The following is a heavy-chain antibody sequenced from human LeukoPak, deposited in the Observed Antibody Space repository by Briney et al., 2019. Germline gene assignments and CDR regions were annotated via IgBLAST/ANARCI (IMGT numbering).Heavy chain of an antibody. CDR3: ARAPRPDVLRYFDWSEGEGYFDY. CDR1: GGSISSSSYY. CDR2: INHSGST. V-gene: IGHV4-39*01. D-gene: IGHD3-9*01. J-gene: IGHJ4*02. Sequence: PSETLSLTCTVSGGSISSSSYYWSWIRQPPGKGLEWIGEINHSGSTNYNPSLKSRVTISVDTSKNQFSLKLSSVTAADTAVYYCARAPRPDVLRYFDWSEGEGYFDYWGQGTLVTVSS.